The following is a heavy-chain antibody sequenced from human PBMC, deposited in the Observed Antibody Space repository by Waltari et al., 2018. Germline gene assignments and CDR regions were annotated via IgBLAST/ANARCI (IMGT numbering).Heavy chain of an antibody. D-gene: IGHD3-10*01. CDR3: ARGTGLLWFRELFNLRVAYFDL. V-gene: IGHV4-39*07. CDR1: GGSISSSSYY. CDR2: IYYSGST. Sequence: QLQLQESGPGLVKPSETLSLTCTVSGGSISSSSYYWGWIRQPPGKGLEWIGSIYYSGSTYYNPALKGRVNISVDTSKNQFSLKLGSVTAAGTAGDYWARGTGLLWFRELFNLRVAYFDLWGRGTLVTGSS. J-gene: IGHJ2*01.